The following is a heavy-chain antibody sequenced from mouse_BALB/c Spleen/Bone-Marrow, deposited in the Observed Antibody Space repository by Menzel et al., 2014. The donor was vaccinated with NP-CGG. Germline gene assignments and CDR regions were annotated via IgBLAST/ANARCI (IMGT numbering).Heavy chain of an antibody. D-gene: IGHD1-1*01. V-gene: IGHV5-2*01. CDR3: ARHGDYYGSSLFAY. J-gene: IGHJ3*01. CDR2: INSDGGST. CDR1: EYEFPSHD. Sequence: EVQRVESGGGLVQPGESLKLSCESTEYEFPSHDMSWVRKTPEKRLELVAAINSDGGSTYYPGTMERRFIISRDNSKKTLYLQMSSLRSEDTAFYYCARHGDYYGSSLFAYWGQGTLVTVSA.